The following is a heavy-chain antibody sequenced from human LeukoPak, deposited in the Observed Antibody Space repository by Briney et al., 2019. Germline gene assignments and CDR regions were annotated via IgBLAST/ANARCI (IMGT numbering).Heavy chain of an antibody. CDR2: MNPNSGNT. Sequence: ASVKVSCKASGYTFTSYDINWVRQATGQGLEWMGWMNPNSGNTGYAQKLQGIVTMTRNTSISTAYMELSSLRSEDTAVYYCARGYGRFLEWLSSYYFDYWGQGTLVTVSS. J-gene: IGHJ4*02. V-gene: IGHV1-8*01. CDR3: ARGYGRFLEWLSSYYFDY. CDR1: GYTFTSYD. D-gene: IGHD3-3*01.